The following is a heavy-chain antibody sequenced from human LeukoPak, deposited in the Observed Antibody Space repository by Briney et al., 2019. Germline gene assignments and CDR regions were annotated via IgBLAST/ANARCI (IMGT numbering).Heavy chain of an antibody. V-gene: IGHV4-39*01. CDR3: ARSLRRYYFDY. D-gene: IGHD3-16*01. J-gene: IGHJ4*02. CDR1: GGSISSSSYY. CDR2: IYYSGST. Sequence: SETLSLTCTVSGGSISSSSYYWGWIRQPPGKGLEWIGSIYYSGSTYYNPSLKSRVTIFVDTSKNQFSLKLSSVTAADTAVYYCARSLRRYYFDYWGQGTLVTVSS.